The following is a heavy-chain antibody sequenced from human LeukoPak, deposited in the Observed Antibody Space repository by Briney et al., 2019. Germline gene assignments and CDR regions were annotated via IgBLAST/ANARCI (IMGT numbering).Heavy chain of an antibody. CDR3: ARVITMVRGVIPTGYWFDP. J-gene: IGHJ5*02. V-gene: IGHV4-30-2*01. Sequence: SETLSLTCSVSGGSITSSGYYWSWLRQPPGKGLEWIGYIYHSGSTSYNPSLKSRVVISIQKSKSQFSLNLNSVTAADTAVYYCARVITMVRGVIPTGYWFDPWGQGTLVTVSS. D-gene: IGHD3-10*01. CDR2: IYHSGST. CDR1: GGSITSSGYY.